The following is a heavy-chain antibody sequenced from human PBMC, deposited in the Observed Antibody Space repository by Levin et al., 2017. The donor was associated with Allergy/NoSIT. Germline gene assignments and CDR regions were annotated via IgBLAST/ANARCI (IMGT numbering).Heavy chain of an antibody. J-gene: IGHJ6*02. Sequence: GASVKVSCKASGYTFTSYGISWVRQAPGQGLEWMGWISAYNGNTNYAQKLQGRVTMTTDTSTSTAYMELRSLRSDDTAVYYCARIRYYYDSSGYKYYYYYYGMDVWGQGTTVTVSS. CDR2: ISAYNGNT. V-gene: IGHV1-18*01. CDR1: GYTFTSYG. D-gene: IGHD3-22*01. CDR3: ARIRYYYDSSGYKYYYYYYGMDV.